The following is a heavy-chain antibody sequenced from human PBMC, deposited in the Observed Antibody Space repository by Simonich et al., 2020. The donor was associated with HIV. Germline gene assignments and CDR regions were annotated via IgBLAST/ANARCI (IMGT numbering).Heavy chain of an antibody. D-gene: IGHD3-22*01. Sequence: GAEVKKPGASVKVSCKTSGYSFSTYDIHWVRQDTGQGLEWMGWMNPNSGNTGYAQKFQGRVTITWNTSINTAYMELSSLRSEDTALYYRARGYYDRWGGIRFDYWGQGTLVTVSS. V-gene: IGHV1-8*03. J-gene: IGHJ4*02. CDR2: MNPNSGNT. CDR3: ARGYYDRWGGIRFDY. CDR1: GYSFSTYD.